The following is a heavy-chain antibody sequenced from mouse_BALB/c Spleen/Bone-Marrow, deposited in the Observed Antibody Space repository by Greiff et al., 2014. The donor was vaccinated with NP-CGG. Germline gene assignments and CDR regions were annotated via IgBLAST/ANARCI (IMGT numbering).Heavy chain of an antibody. Sequence: DVKLVESGPGLVKPSQSLSLTCTVTGYSITSDYAWNWIRQFPGNKLEWMGYISYSGSTSYNPSLKSRISTTRDTSKNQFFLQLNSVTTEDTATYYCARGGYDDAVDYWGQGTSVTVSS. CDR3: ARGGYDDAVDY. D-gene: IGHD2-14*01. CDR1: GYSITSDYA. V-gene: IGHV3-2*02. J-gene: IGHJ4*01. CDR2: ISYSGST.